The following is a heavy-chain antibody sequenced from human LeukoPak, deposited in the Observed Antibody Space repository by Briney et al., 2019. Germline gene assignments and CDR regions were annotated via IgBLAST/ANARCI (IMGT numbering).Heavy chain of an antibody. CDR3: AGQVAAAGILFDY. Sequence: VKPGGPLRLSCAASGFTFSDYYMSWIRQAPGKGLEWVSYISSSGSTIYYADSVKGRFTISRDNAKNSLYLQMNSLRAEDTAVYYCAGQVAAAGILFDYWGQGTLVTVSS. CDR2: ISSSGSTI. CDR1: GFTFSDYY. J-gene: IGHJ4*02. D-gene: IGHD6-13*01. V-gene: IGHV3-11*04.